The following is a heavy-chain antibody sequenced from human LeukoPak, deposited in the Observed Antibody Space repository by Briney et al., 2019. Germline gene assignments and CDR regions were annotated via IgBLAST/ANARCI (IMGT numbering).Heavy chain of an antibody. V-gene: IGHV1-2*02. J-gene: IGHJ6*03. CDR1: GYTFTGYY. CDR3: ARDYSGWFGELSSYYYYYMDV. Sequence: ASVTVSCKASGYTFTGYYMHWVRQAPGQGLEWMGWINPNSGGTNCAQKFQGRVTMTRDTSISTAYMELSRLRSDDTAVYYCARDYSGWFGELSSYYYYYMDVWGKGTTVTVSS. CDR2: INPNSGGT. D-gene: IGHD3-10*01.